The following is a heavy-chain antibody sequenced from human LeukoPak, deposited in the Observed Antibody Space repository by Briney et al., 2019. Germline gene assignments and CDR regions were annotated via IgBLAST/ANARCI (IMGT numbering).Heavy chain of an antibody. Sequence: ASLKVSCKASGYTFTSYYMHWVRQAPGQGLEWMGIINPSGGSTSYAQKFQGRVTMTRDMSTSTVYMELSSLRSEDTAVYYCARGRMTSSIIYYFDYWGQGTLVTVSS. CDR3: ARGRMTSSIIYYFDY. CDR1: GYTFTSYY. CDR2: INPSGGST. D-gene: IGHD3-3*02. J-gene: IGHJ4*02. V-gene: IGHV1-46*01.